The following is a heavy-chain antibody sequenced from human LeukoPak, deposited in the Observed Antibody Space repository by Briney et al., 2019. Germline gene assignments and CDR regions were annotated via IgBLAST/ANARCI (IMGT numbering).Heavy chain of an antibody. CDR2: ISYDGSNK. D-gene: IGHD6-19*01. Sequence: GGSLRLSCAASGFTFSSYAMHWVRQAPGKGLEWVAVISYDGSNKYYADSVKGRFTISRDNSKNTLYLQMNSLRAEDTAVYYCARVFPSVAGTSGYWGQGTLVTVSS. V-gene: IGHV3-30-3*01. CDR3: ARVFPSVAGTSGY. J-gene: IGHJ4*02. CDR1: GFTFSSYA.